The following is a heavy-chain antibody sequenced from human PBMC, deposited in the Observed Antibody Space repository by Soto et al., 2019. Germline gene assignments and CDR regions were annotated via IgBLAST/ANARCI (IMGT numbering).Heavy chain of an antibody. CDR3: VRDFGSSSEGGMDV. J-gene: IGHJ6*02. CDR2: IYSGGIT. Sequence: EVQLVESGGGLIQPGGSLRLSCAASGFTVSSNYMSWVRQTPGKGLEWVSVIYSGGITFYADSVKGRFTISRDNSKNTLYLQMNSLRAEDTAVYYCVRDFGSSSEGGMDVWGQGTTVTVSS. V-gene: IGHV3-53*01. CDR1: GFTVSSNY. D-gene: IGHD6-6*01.